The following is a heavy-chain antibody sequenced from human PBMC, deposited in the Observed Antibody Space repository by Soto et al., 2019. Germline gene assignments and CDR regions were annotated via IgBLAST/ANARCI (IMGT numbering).Heavy chain of an antibody. D-gene: IGHD3-16*01. CDR3: AREVRGRSSPPGSTDY. CDR2: IYYSGST. Sequence: SETLSLTCTVSGGSIISYYWSWIRQPPGKGLEWIGYIYYSGSTNYNPSLKSRVTISVDTSKNQFSLKLSSVTAADTAVYYCAREVRGRSSPPGSTDYPGQGILVTVSS. CDR1: GGSIISYY. J-gene: IGHJ4*02. V-gene: IGHV4-59*01.